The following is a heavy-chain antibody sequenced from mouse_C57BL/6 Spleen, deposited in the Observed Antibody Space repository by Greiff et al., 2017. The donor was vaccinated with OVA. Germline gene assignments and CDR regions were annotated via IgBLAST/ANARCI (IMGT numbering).Heavy chain of an antibody. Sequence: VKLMESGPGLVQPSQSLSIPCTVSGFSLTSYGVHWVRQSPGKGLEWLGVIWRGGSTDYNAAFMSRLSITKDNSKSQVFFKMNSLQADDTAIYYCAKKWSNYDAMDYWGQGTSVTVSS. J-gene: IGHJ4*01. CDR2: IWRGGST. CDR1: GFSLTSYG. CDR3: AKKWSNYDAMDY. V-gene: IGHV2-5*01. D-gene: IGHD2-5*01.